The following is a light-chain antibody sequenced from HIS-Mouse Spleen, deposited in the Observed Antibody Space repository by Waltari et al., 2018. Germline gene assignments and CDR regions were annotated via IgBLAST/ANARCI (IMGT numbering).Light chain of an antibody. Sequence: SSELTQDPAVSVALGQTVRITCPGDRLRSDYSCWDQQQPGQAPVLVIYGKNTRPSGLPDRFSGSSSGNTASLTITGAQAEDEADYYCNSRDSSGNHLVFGGGTKLTVL. V-gene: IGLV3-19*01. CDR1: RLRSDY. CDR2: GKN. CDR3: NSRDSSGNHLV. J-gene: IGLJ3*02.